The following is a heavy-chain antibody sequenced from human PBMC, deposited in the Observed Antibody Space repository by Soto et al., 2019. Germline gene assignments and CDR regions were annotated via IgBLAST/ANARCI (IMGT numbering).Heavy chain of an antibody. D-gene: IGHD7-27*01. CDR2: ISYDATNK. CDR3: ARDPKTSGGQHWAFNYFDS. Sequence: PGGSLRLSCAASGFSFSISPMHWVRQAPGKGPEWVALISYDATNKFYADSVKGRFTISRDNSKSTLYLQVDSLRPEDAAVYYCARDPKTSGGQHWAFNYFDSWGQGTLVTVSS. V-gene: IGHV3-30-3*01. J-gene: IGHJ4*02. CDR1: GFSFSISP.